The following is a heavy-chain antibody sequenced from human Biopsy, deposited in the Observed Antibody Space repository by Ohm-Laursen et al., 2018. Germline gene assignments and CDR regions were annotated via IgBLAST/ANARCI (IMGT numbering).Heavy chain of an antibody. CDR2: IVVNSDIT. D-gene: IGHD5-24*01. V-gene: IGHV3-21*01. Sequence: SLRLSCAAPGVTLSRHSVNWVRQAPGKGLEWVLCIVVNSDITHYGDSMKGRFTTARDDAQNSIHLQMDSLTAEDTAVYYCATGGKSNYPPIWGQGALVTVSS. CDR3: ATGGKSNYPPI. CDR1: GVTLSRHS. J-gene: IGHJ4*02.